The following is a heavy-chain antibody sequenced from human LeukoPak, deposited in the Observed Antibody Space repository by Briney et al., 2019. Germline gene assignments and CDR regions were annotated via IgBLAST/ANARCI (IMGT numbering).Heavy chain of an antibody. Sequence: ASVKVSCKASGYTFTNYGITWVRQAPGQGLEWMGWINANNGDTHYAQNLQDRVTMTRDTSTSTAYMEVRSLTSDDTAVYYCARGTGVGATVWFDPWGQGTLVTVSS. CDR2: INANNGDT. J-gene: IGHJ5*02. CDR1: GYTFTNYG. D-gene: IGHD1-26*01. CDR3: ARGTGVGATVWFDP. V-gene: IGHV1-18*01.